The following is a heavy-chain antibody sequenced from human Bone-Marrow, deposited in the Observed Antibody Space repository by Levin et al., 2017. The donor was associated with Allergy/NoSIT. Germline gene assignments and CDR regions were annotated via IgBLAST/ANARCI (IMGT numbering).Heavy chain of an antibody. CDR3: ARHISSAEYFQY. V-gene: IGHV3-53*01. CDR1: GFTVSSYY. J-gene: IGHJ1*01. Sequence: GESLKISCAASGFTVSSYYMSWVRQAPGKGLEWVSVFYRGGNTYYADSVKGRFTISRDNSKNTLYLEMNSLRVEDTAVYYCARHISSAEYFQYWGQGTLVTVSS. D-gene: IGHD2-21*01. CDR2: FYRGGNT.